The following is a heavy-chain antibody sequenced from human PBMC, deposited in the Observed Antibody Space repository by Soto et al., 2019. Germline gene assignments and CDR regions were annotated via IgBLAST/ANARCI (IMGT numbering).Heavy chain of an antibody. CDR2: FDPEDGET. D-gene: IGHD5-12*01. Sequence: GASVKVSCKVSGYTLTELSMHWVRQAPGKGLEWMGGFDPEDGETIYAQKFQGRVTMTEDTSTDTAYMELSSLRSEDTAVYYCATRRRMATILGPNNWFDPWGQGTLVTVSS. CDR1: GYTLTELS. CDR3: ATRRRMATILGPNNWFDP. V-gene: IGHV1-24*01. J-gene: IGHJ5*02.